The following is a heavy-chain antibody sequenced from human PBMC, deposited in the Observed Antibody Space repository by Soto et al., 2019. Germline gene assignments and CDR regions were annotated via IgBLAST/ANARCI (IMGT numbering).Heavy chain of an antibody. Sequence: PGGSLRLSCAASGFTFGCSAMHWVRQASGKGLEWVGHIRSKTNSYATAYAESVKGRFTISRDDSMNTAYLQMNSLKTEDTAVYFCTRQTDAVQWLVVPTDYNFDYWDQGTLVTVSS. CDR1: GFTFGCSA. D-gene: IGHD6-19*01. J-gene: IGHJ4*02. V-gene: IGHV3-73*01. CDR3: TRQTDAVQWLVVPTDYNFDY. CDR2: IRSKTNSYAT.